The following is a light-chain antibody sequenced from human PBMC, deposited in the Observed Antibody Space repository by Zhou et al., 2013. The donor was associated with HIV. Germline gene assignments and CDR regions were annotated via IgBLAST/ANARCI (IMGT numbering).Light chain of an antibody. CDR3: HQSYTTPQT. CDR2: GAS. Sequence: DIQMTQSPSSVSASVGDRITITCRASQGISKWLAWYQQKPGKAPKLLIYGASTLQGGVPSRFSGSGYGTDFTLTISSLQPEDFATYYCHQSYTTPQTFGEGPRWRS. J-gene: IGKJ4*01. V-gene: IGKV1-12*01. CDR1: QGISKW.